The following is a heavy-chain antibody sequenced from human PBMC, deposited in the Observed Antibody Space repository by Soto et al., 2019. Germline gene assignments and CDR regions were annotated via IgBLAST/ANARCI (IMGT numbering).Heavy chain of an antibody. V-gene: IGHV4-30-2*01. Sequence: SETLSLTCAVSGGSISSGGYSWSWIRQPPGKGLEWIGYIYHSGSTYYNPSLKSRVTVSVDRSKNQFSLKLSSVTAADTAVYYCAGGIAARPLGYWGQGTLVTVSS. CDR2: IYHSGST. D-gene: IGHD6-6*01. CDR3: AGGIAARPLGY. CDR1: GGSISSGGYS. J-gene: IGHJ4*02.